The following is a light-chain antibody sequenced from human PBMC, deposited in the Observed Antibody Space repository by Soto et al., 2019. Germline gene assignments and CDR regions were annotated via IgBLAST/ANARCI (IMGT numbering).Light chain of an antibody. CDR3: QQYGTSPFT. CDR2: GSS. Sequence: EIVFTQSPHTLSLSPGERATLSCRASQSVSSNYVAWYQQKPGQAPRLLTHGSSSRATGVPDRFSGRGSGTTFTLVISRLEPEDFAVYYCQQYGTSPFTSGQGTKVDIK. CDR1: QSVSSNY. V-gene: IGKV3-20*01. J-gene: IGKJ2*01.